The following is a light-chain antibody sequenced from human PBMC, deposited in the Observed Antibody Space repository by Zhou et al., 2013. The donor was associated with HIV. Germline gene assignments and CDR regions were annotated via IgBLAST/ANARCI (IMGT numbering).Light chain of an antibody. CDR3: QQRSSWPIT. CDR1: QSVSSSY. Sequence: EIVLTQSPGTLSLSPGERATLSCRASQSVSSSYLAWYQQKPGQAPRLLIYGASSRATGIPARFSGSGSGTDFTLTIGTLEAEDFAVYYCQQRSSWPITFGQGHDW. J-gene: IGKJ5*01. CDR2: GAS. V-gene: IGKV3D-20*02.